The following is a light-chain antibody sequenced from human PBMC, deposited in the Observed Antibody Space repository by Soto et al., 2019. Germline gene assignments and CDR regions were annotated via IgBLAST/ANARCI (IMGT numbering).Light chain of an antibody. CDR2: AAA. Sequence: RVTQTQYSLSASVGDRVTISCRTSQNTDSYLQWYQQKPGKAPRLLIYAAANLQSGVPSYFSGSGSGTDFTLTITSLQPDDSATYSCEHTYLPPHPSGG. CDR1: QNTDSY. CDR3: EHTYLPPHP. V-gene: IGKV1-39*01. J-gene: IGKJ4*01.